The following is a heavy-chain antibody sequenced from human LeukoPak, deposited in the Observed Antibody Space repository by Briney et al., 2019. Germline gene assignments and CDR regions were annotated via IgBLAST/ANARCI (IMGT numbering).Heavy chain of an antibody. CDR1: GYTFTGYY. Sequence: ASVKVSCKASGYTFTGYYMHWVRQAPGQGLEWMGWINPNSGGTSYAQKFQGRVTMTRDTSISTAYMELSRLRSDDTAVYYCARIEYSSSYLGYWGQGTLVTVSS. J-gene: IGHJ4*02. CDR2: INPNSGGT. CDR3: ARIEYSSSYLGY. D-gene: IGHD6-6*01. V-gene: IGHV1-2*02.